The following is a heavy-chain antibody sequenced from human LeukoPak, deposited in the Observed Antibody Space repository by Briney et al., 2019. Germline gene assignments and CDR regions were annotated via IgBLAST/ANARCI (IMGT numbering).Heavy chain of an antibody. D-gene: IGHD6-6*01. CDR2: INHSGST. Sequence: SETLSLTCTVSGGSISSYYWSWIRQPPGKGLEWIGEINHSGSTNYNPSLKSRVTISVDTSKNQFSLKLSSVTAADTAVYYCARFEYSSSSNVYWGQGTLVTVSS. V-gene: IGHV4-34*01. J-gene: IGHJ4*02. CDR1: GGSISSYY. CDR3: ARFEYSSSSNVY.